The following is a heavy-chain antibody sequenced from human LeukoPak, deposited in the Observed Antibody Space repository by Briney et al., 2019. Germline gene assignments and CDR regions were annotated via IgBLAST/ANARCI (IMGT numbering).Heavy chain of an antibody. CDR1: GFTFSDHY. J-gene: IGHJ4*02. CDR2: ISGGGGIT. D-gene: IGHD4-17*01. Sequence: PGGSLRLSCAASGFTFSDHYVDWVRQGPGKGLEWVSGISGGGGITFYADSVKGRFTISRDNSKNALYLQMNNLRAEDTAVYYCAKGSGNGGYPDYFDYWGQGTLVTVSS. CDR3: AKGSGNGGYPDYFDY. V-gene: IGHV3-23*01.